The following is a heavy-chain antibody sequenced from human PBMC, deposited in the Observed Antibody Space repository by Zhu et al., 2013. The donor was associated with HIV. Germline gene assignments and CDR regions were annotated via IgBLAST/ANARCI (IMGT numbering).Heavy chain of an antibody. CDR1: GHSLTDYF. CDR3: VREFRLTGDRGAFDS. V-gene: IGHV1-2*02. D-gene: IGHD7-27*01. J-gene: IGHJ3*01. CDR2: INFNSGDT. Sequence: QVQVVQSGAEVKTPGASVKVSCKASGHSLTDYFFHWVRQAPGQGLEWMGWINFNSGDTKPTQKFQGRVAMTRDTSINTFYMELRSLRSDDTALYYCVREFRLTGDRGAFDSLGPRDNGHRLL.